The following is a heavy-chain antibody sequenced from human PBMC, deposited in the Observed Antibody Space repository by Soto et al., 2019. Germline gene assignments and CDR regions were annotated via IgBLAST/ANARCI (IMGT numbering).Heavy chain of an antibody. J-gene: IGHJ6*03. Sequence: QVQLVQSGAEVKKPGASVKVSCKASGYTFTSYDINWVRQATGQGLEWMGWMNPNSGNTGYAQKFQGRVTLTRNTSISTAYMELSSLRSEDTAVYYCARAQFPVLRYFDWLLSGGGGDYYYYMDVWGKGTTVTVSS. CDR1: GYTFTSYD. CDR2: MNPNSGNT. D-gene: IGHD3-9*01. CDR3: ARAQFPVLRYFDWLLSGGGGDYYYYMDV. V-gene: IGHV1-8*01.